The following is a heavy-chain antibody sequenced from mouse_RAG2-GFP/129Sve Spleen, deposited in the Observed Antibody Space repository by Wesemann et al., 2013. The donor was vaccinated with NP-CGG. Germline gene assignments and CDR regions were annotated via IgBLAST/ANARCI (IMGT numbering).Heavy chain of an antibody. V-gene: IGHV3-8*02. CDR2: ISYSGST. Sequence: EYAGYISYSGSTYYNPSLKSRISITRDTSKNQYYLQLNSVTTEDTATYYCARYNYYAMDYWGGSRGTSVTVSS. J-gene: IGHJ4*01. CDR3: ARYNYYAMDY.